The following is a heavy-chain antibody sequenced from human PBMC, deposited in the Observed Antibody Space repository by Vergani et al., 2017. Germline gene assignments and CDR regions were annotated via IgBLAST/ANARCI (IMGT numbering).Heavy chain of an antibody. D-gene: IGHD2-2*01. Sequence: QVQLQESGPGLVKPSETLSLTCTVSGGSIISYYWSWIRRPPGKGLEWIGYIYNSGSTNYNPSLKSRVTISVDTSKNQFSLKLSSVTAADTAVYYCARGYQLPTSGWFYPWGQGSLVTVSS. CDR3: ARGYQLPTSGWFYP. CDR2: IYNSGST. V-gene: IGHV4-59*01. J-gene: IGHJ5*02. CDR1: GGSIISYY.